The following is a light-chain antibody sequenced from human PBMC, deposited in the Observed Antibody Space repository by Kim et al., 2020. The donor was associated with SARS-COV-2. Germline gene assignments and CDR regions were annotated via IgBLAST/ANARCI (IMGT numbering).Light chain of an antibody. V-gene: IGLV1-44*01. CDR1: SSNIGSNT. J-gene: IGLJ3*02. CDR2: SNN. CDR3: AAWDDSLNGWV. Sequence: RFTISCSGSSSNIGSNTVNWYQQLPGTAPKLLIYSNNQRPSGVPDRFSGSKSGTSASLAISGLQSEDEADYYCAAWDDSLNGWVFGGGTKLTGL.